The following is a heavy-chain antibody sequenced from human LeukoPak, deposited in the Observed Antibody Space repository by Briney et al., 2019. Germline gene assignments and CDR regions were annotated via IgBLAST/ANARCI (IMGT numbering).Heavy chain of an antibody. CDR1: GFTFSNYA. CDR3: AKVRDLDTVLGRFDN. CDR2: ISGNGGRT. J-gene: IGHJ5*02. D-gene: IGHD5-18*01. V-gene: IGHV3-23*01. Sequence: GGSLRLSCAASGFTFSNYAMSWVRQAPGEGLEWVSVISGNGGRTYYADSVKGRFTISRDNSKNTLYLQMNSLRAEDTAVYYCAKVRDLDTVLGRFDNWGQGTLVTVSS.